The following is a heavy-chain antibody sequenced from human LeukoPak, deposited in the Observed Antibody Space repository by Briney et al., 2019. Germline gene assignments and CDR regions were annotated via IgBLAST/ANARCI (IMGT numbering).Heavy chain of an antibody. CDR2: ISGSGGST. D-gene: IGHD5-24*01. V-gene: IGHV3-23*01. CDR1: GFTFSSYA. Sequence: GGSLRLSCAASGFTFSSYAMSWVRQAPGKGLEWVSAISGSGGSTYYADSVKGRFTISRDNSKNSLYLQMNSLRAEDTAVYYCAKDDLGSRDGYNHNFDYWGQGTLVTVSS. J-gene: IGHJ4*02. CDR3: AKDDLGSRDGYNHNFDY.